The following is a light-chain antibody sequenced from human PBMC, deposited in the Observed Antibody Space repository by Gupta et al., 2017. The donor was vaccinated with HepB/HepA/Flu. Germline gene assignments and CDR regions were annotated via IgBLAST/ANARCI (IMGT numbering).Light chain of an antibody. Sequence: DIQMTQSPSSLSASVGDRVTITCRASQDIREDLGWYQQKPRKAPKRLIYGASALQTGVPSRFSGSGSGTEFTLTISSLQPEDFATYYCLQHDSYPSTFGQGTRLESK. CDR1: QDIRED. CDR3: LQHDSYPST. CDR2: GAS. J-gene: IGKJ5*01. V-gene: IGKV1-17*01.